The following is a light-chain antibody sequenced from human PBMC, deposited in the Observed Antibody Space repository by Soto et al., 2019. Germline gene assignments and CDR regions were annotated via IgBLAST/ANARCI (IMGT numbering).Light chain of an antibody. Sequence: QSGLTQPSSVSGSPGESFTISCTVTSSEVGVYNYVSCYQQHTGKAPKVMIYLVSKRPSGVHHRFSGSKSGNTASLTISGLQAEDEAHYYSSSYAGNYIYVFGTGPKVTVL. CDR3: SSYAGNYIYV. J-gene: IGLJ1*01. CDR1: SSEVGVYNY. V-gene: IGLV2-11*01. CDR2: LVS.